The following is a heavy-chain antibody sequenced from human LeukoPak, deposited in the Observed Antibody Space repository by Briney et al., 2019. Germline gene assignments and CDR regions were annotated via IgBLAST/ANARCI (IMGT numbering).Heavy chain of an antibody. D-gene: IGHD2-15*01. V-gene: IGHV3-21*01. CDR3: ARGRPYCSGGSCSDSLDY. J-gene: IGHJ4*02. CDR2: ISSSSSYI. Sequence: PGGSLRLSCAASGFTFSSYSMNWVRQAPGMGLEWVSSISSSSSYIYYADSVKGRFTISRDNAKNSLYLQMNSLRAEDTAVYYCARGRPYCSGGSCSDSLDYWGQGTLVTVSS. CDR1: GFTFSSYS.